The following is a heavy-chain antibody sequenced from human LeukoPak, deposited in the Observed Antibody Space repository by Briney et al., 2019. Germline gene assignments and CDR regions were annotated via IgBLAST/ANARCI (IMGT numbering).Heavy chain of an antibody. V-gene: IGHV6-1*01. CDR3: ARGSNSALDI. CDR2: AYYRSKWSN. J-gene: IGHJ3*02. Sequence: SQTLSLTCGISRDSVSRFGGAWNWIRQSPSRGLEWLGRAYYRSKWSNDYAPSVRSRINITPDTSQNQFSLQLNSVTPDDTAVYYCARGSNSALDIWGQGTMVTVSS. CDR1: RDSVSRFGGA. D-gene: IGHD4-23*01.